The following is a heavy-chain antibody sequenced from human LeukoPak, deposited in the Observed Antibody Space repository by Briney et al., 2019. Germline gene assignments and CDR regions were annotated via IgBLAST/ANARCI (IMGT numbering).Heavy chain of an antibody. V-gene: IGHV5-51*01. D-gene: IGHD2-21*01. J-gene: IGHJ4*02. CDR3: ARVLIRGDEIDY. CDR2: IYPGDSDT. CDR1: GYSFTTYW. Sequence: GESLKISCKGSGYSFTTYWIAWVRQMPGKGLEWMGIIYPGDSDTRYSPSFQGQVTISADKSISTAYLQWTSLEASDSAMYYCARVLIRGDEIDYWGQGTLVTVSS.